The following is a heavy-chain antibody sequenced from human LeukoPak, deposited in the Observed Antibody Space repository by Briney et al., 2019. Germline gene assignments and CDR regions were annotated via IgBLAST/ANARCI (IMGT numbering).Heavy chain of an antibody. CDR2: IYSGGST. J-gene: IGHJ6*02. CDR1: GFTVSSNY. D-gene: IGHD1-1*01. V-gene: IGHV3-66*04. CDR3: AGPVANDYYYYGMDV. Sequence: GGSLRLSCAASGFTVSSNYMSWVRQAPGKGLEWVSVIYSGGSTYYADSVKGRFTISRDNSKNTLYLQMSSLRAEDTAVYYCAGPVANDYYYYGMDVWGQGTTVTVSS.